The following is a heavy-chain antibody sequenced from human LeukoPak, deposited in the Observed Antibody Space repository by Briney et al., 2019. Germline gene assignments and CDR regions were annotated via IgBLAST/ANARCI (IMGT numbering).Heavy chain of an antibody. CDR1: GGSFSGYY. J-gene: IGHJ4*02. CDR2: INHSGST. V-gene: IGHV4-34*01. Sequence: PSETLSPTCAVYGGSFSGYYWSWLRQPPGKGQEWIGEINHSGSTNYNPSLKSRVTISVDTSKNQFSLKLSSVTAADTAVYYCARDLAVAGQIANDYWGQGTLVTVSS. CDR3: ARDLAVAGQIANDY. D-gene: IGHD6-19*01.